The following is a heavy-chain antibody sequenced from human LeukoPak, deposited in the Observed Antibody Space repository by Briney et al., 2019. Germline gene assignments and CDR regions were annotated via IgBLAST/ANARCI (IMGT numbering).Heavy chain of an antibody. CDR3: AKGGFGLQIDY. Sequence: GRSLRLSCAASGFTFSSYGMHWVRQAPGKGLEWVAVISYDGSNKYYADSVKGRFTISRDNSKNTLYLQMNSLRAEDTAVYYCAKGGFGLQIDYWGQGTLVTVSS. CDR2: ISYDGSNK. CDR1: GFTFSSYG. V-gene: IGHV3-30*18. D-gene: IGHD5-24*01. J-gene: IGHJ4*02.